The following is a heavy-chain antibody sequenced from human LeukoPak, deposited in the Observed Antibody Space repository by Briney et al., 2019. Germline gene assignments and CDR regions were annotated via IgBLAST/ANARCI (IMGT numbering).Heavy chain of an antibody. CDR1: EFTFSAYW. V-gene: IGHV3-7*01. J-gene: IGHJ5*02. CDR3: ARVTRNSGRHPSLFDN. CDR2: IKEDGRET. Sequence: GGSLRLSCAASEFTFSAYWMSWVRQAPGKGLEWVANIKEDGRETYYADSVKGRFTISRDNAKNPLYLRVNSLRAEDTAVYYCARVTRNSGRHPSLFDNWGQGTLVIVSS. D-gene: IGHD1-26*01.